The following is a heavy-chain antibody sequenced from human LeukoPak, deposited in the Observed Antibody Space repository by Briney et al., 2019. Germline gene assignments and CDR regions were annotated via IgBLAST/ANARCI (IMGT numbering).Heavy chain of an antibody. V-gene: IGHV3-30*02. Sequence: GGSLRLSCAASGFTFSSYGMHWVRQAPGKGLEWVAFIRYDGSNKYYADSVKGRFTISRDNSKNTLYLQMNSLRAEDTAVYYCAREGPRGLQYYYYYYYMDVWGKGTTVTVSS. D-gene: IGHD4-11*01. CDR3: AREGPRGLQYYYYYYYMDV. CDR1: GFTFSSYG. J-gene: IGHJ6*03. CDR2: IRYDGSNK.